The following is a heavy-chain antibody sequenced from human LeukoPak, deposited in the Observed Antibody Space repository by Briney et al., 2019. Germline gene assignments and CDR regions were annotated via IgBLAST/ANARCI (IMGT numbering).Heavy chain of an antibody. Sequence: PEASVKVSCKASGGTFSSYAISWVRQAPGQGLEWMGGIIPIFGTANYAQKFQGRVTITADESTSTAYMELSSLRSEDTAVYYCASATQVGKLWFGELSGYYYYMDVWGKGTTVTISS. V-gene: IGHV1-69*13. D-gene: IGHD3-10*01. CDR2: IIPIFGTA. CDR1: GGTFSSYA. CDR3: ASATQVGKLWFGELSGYYYYMDV. J-gene: IGHJ6*03.